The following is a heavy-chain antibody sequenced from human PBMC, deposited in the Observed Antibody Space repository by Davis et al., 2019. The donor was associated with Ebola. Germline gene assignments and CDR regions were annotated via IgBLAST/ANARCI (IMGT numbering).Heavy chain of an antibody. D-gene: IGHD1-26*01. Sequence: GESLKISCAASGFTFSSYGMHWVRQAPGKGLERVAVISYDGSNKYYADSVKGRFTISRDNSKNTLYLQMNSLRAEDTAVYYCARDQWELLTNWFDPWGQGTLVTVSS. CDR2: ISYDGSNK. J-gene: IGHJ5*02. CDR1: GFTFSSYG. CDR3: ARDQWELLTNWFDP. V-gene: IGHV3-30*03.